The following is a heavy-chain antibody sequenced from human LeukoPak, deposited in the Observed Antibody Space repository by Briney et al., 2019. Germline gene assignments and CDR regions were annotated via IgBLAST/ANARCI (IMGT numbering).Heavy chain of an antibody. CDR1: GGTFSSYA. J-gene: IGHJ6*04. CDR3: ARARITMVRGVIINFGPYYYGMDV. Sequence: GASVKFSCKASGGTFSSYAISWVRQAPGEGLEWMGGIIPIFGTANYAQKFQGRVTITADESTSTAYMELSSLRSEDTAVYYCARARITMVRGVIINFGPYYYGMDVWGKGTTVTVSS. D-gene: IGHD3-10*01. V-gene: IGHV1-69*01. CDR2: IIPIFGTA.